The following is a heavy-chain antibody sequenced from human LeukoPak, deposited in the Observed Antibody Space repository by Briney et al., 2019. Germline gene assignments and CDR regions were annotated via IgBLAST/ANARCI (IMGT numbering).Heavy chain of an antibody. CDR1: GFTFSSYW. CDR2: IKQDGSER. V-gene: IGHV3-7*01. J-gene: IGHJ6*02. D-gene: IGHD3-10*01. CDR3: ARDPLYGSGSYRAALYGMDV. Sequence: GGSLRLSCAASGFTFSSYWMSWVRQAPGKGLEWVANIKQDGSERYYVDSVKGRFTISRGNAKNSLYLQMNSLRAEDTAVYYCARDPLYGSGSYRAALYGMDVWGQGTTVTVSS.